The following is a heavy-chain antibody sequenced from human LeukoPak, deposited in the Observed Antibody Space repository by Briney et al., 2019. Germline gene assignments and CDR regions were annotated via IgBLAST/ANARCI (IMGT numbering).Heavy chain of an antibody. J-gene: IGHJ3*02. CDR1: VYTFTSYA. V-gene: IGHV1-3*01. CDR3: ARGRHYDFWSGSADDAFDI. CDR2: INAGNGNT. D-gene: IGHD3-3*01. Sequence: ASVKVSCKASVYTFTSYAMHWVRQAPGQRLEWMGWINAGNGNTKYSQKFQGRVTITRDTSASTAYMELSSLRSEDTAVYYCARGRHYDFWSGSADDAFDIWGQGTMVTVSS.